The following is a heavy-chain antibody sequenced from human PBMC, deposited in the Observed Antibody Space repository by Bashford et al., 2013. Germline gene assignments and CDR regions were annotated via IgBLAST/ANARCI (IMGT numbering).Heavy chain of an antibody. CDR3: ARVQTRIVVVVAATYSST. D-gene: IGHD2-15*01. CDR2: ISAYNGNT. V-gene: IGHV1-18*01. Sequence: ASVKVSCKASGYTFTSYGISLGADRPLGQGLEWMGWISAYNGNTNYAQKLQGRVTMTTDTSTSTAYMELRXLRSDDTAVYYXARVQTRIVVVVAATYSSTWGQGTRGPPSP. CDR1: GYTFTSYG. J-gene: IGHJ1*01.